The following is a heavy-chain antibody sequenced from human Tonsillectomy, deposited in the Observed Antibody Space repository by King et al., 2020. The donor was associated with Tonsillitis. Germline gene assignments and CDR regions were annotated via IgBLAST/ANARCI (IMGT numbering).Heavy chain of an antibody. Sequence: VQLVESGGGLVQPGGSLRLSWAASGFTFSSHAMSWVRQAPGKGLGWVSAISGSGGSTYYAESVKGRFNISRDNSKNTLYLQRNSLRAEDTAVYYCATISRYCSGGSCYPASWGQGTLVTVSS. J-gene: IGHJ4*03. CDR1: GFTFSSHA. D-gene: IGHD2-15*01. V-gene: IGHV3-23*04. CDR3: ATISRYCSGGSCYPAS. CDR2: ISGSGGST.